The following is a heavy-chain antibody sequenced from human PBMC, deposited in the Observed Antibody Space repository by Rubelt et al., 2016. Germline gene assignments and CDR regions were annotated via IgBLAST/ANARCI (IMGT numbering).Heavy chain of an antibody. Sequence: QLQLQESGPGLVKPSETLSLICTVSGGSISSRNYYWGWIRQSPGKGLEWIGSLYYSGTTSYKPSLKGRVSHPVHTPKNQPPRRLGSWTAADTAVDYCARETQPTVTTRGEVDYWGQGTLVTVSS. V-gene: IGHV4-39*07. CDR3: ARETQPTVTTRGEVDY. D-gene: IGHD4-17*01. CDR1: GGSISSRNYY. CDR2: LYYSGTT. J-gene: IGHJ4*02.